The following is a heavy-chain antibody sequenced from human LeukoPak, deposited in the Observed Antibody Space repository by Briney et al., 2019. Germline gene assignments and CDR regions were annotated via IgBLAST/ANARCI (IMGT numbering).Heavy chain of an antibody. V-gene: IGHV3-33*01. Sequence: SGGSLRLSCAASGFTFSSYGMHWVRQAPGKGLEWVAVIWYDGSNKYYADSVKGRFTISRDNSKSTLYLQMNSLRAEDTAVYYCARDRGDGYNRFDYWGQGTLVTVSS. CDR3: ARDRGDGYNRFDY. D-gene: IGHD5-24*01. CDR2: IWYDGSNK. CDR1: GFTFSSYG. J-gene: IGHJ4*02.